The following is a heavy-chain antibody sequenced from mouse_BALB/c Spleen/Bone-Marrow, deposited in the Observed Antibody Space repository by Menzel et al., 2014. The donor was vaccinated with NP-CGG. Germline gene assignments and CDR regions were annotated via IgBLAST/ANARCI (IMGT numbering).Heavy chain of an antibody. Sequence: DVQLVESGGGLVQPGGSLKLSCAASGFDFSRYWMSWVRQAPGKGLEWIGEINPDSSTINYTPSLKDKFIISRDNAKNTLYLQMRKVRSEDTALYYCARQGYYGYSDYWGQGTPLTVSS. J-gene: IGHJ2*01. CDR2: INPDSSTI. V-gene: IGHV4-1*02. CDR1: GFDFSRYW. CDR3: ARQGYYGYSDY. D-gene: IGHD1-2*01.